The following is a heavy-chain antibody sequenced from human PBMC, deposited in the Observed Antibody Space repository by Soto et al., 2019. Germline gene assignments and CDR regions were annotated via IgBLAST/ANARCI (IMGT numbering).Heavy chain of an antibody. Sequence: PSETLSLTCTVSGASISNGTFYWSWIRQHPGKGLECIVYIHYSGTTYYNPSLRSRVTISLDTSKNQFSLKLSSVTAADTAVYYCATSNWFDPWGQGTLVTVSS. V-gene: IGHV4-31*03. CDR2: IHYSGTT. J-gene: IGHJ5*02. CDR1: GASISNGTFY. CDR3: ATSNWFDP.